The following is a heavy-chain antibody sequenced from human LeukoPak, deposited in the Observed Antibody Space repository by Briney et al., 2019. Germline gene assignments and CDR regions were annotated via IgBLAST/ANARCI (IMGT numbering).Heavy chain of an antibody. D-gene: IGHD4-23*01. J-gene: IGHJ3*02. CDR1: GGTFSSYA. Sequence: SVKVSCKASGGTFSSYAISWVRQAPGQGLEWMGGIIPIFGTANYAQEFQGRVTITADESTSAAYMELSSLRSEDTAVYYCARVIAVTPAFDIWGQGTMVTVSS. CDR3: ARVIAVTPAFDI. V-gene: IGHV1-69*13. CDR2: IIPIFGTA.